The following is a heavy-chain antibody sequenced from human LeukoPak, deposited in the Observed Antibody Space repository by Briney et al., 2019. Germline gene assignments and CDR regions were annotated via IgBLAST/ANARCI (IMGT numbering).Heavy chain of an antibody. CDR3: ARRRYSGSSQHFDY. CDR1: GFTFSSYW. Sequence: GGSLRLSCAASGFTFSSYWMSWVRQAPGKGLEWVSYISSSGSTIYYADSVKGRFTISRDNAKNSLYLQMNSLRAEDTAVYYCARRRYSGSSQHFDYWGQGTLVTVSS. D-gene: IGHD1-26*01. CDR2: ISSSGSTI. J-gene: IGHJ4*02. V-gene: IGHV3-48*04.